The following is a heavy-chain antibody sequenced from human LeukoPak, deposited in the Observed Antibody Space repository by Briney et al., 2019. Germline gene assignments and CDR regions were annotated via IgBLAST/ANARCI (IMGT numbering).Heavy chain of an antibody. V-gene: IGHV4-4*09. CDR2: IYTSGST. CDR1: GGSISSFY. J-gene: IGHJ5*02. CDR3: ARVKNWFDP. Sequence: SETLSLTCTVSGGSISSFYWSWTRQPPGKGLEWIGYIYTSGSTSYNPSLRSRVTISVDTSKNHLSLKLSSVTAADTAVYYCARVKNWFDPWGQGTLVTVSS.